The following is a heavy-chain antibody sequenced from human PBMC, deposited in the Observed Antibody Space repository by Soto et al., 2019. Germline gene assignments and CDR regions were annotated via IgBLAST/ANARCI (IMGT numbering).Heavy chain of an antibody. V-gene: IGHV4-59*12. CDR3: AREGNLGRWLQPLDF. CDR1: GASISNYY. D-gene: IGHD5-12*01. CDR2: VFYSGTN. J-gene: IGHJ4*02. Sequence: SETLSLTCSVSGASISNYYWSWIRQPPGKGLEWIGYVFYSGTNYYNPSLKSRVTMSADASKNHFSLKLSSVTAADTAVYFCAREGNLGRWLQPLDFWGQGTLVT.